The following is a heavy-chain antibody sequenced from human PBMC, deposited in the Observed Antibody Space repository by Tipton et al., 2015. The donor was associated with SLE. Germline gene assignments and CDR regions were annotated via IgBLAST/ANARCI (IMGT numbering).Heavy chain of an antibody. J-gene: IGHJ3*02. D-gene: IGHD1-26*01. CDR3: ARHGPSWSYQGAFDI. V-gene: IGHV4-39*07. CDR1: GGSISSSSYY. CDR2: IYYSGST. Sequence: TLSLTCTVSGGSISSSSYYWGWIRQPPGKGLEWIGSIYYSGSTYYNPSLKSRVTISVDTSKNQFSLKLSSVTAADTAVYYCARHGPSWSYQGAFDIWGQGTMVTVSS.